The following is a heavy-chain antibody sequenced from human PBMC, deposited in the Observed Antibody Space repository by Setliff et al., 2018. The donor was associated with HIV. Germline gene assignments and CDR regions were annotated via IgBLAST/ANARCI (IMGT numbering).Heavy chain of an antibody. CDR1: GYSLTELS. Sequence: ASVKVSCKISGYSLTELSIHWVRQAPGEGLEWMGGFDPEDDETVYAEKFQGRVTMTEDTSTDTAYMALSSLRSEDTAMYYCATSGFYDILTGPTPGVFDIWGQGTMVTVSS. D-gene: IGHD3-9*01. CDR3: ATSGFYDILTGPTPGVFDI. CDR2: FDPEDDET. J-gene: IGHJ3*02. V-gene: IGHV1-24*01.